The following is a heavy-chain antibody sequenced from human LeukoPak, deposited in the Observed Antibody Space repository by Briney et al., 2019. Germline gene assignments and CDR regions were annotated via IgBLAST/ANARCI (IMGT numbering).Heavy chain of an antibody. CDR1: GESFSGYY. CDR2: INHSGSA. V-gene: IGHV4-34*01. D-gene: IGHD3-22*01. CDR3: ARGIRITMIVVVISNWFDP. Sequence: SETLSLTRAVYGESFSGYYWSWIRQPPGKGLEWIGEINHSGSANYYPSLKSRVTISVDTSKNQFSLELSSVTAADTAVYYCARGIRITMIVVVISNWFDPWGQGTLVTVSS. J-gene: IGHJ5*02.